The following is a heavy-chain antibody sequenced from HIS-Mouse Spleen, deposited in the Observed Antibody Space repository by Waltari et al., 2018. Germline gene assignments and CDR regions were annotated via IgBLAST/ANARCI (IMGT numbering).Heavy chain of an antibody. V-gene: IGHV4-34*01. CDR1: GGSFSCYY. CDR3: ASTRGDSSSSAFDI. Sequence: QVQLQQWGAGLLKPSGTLPLTCAVYGGSFSCYYWIWIRQPPGKGLEWIGEINHSGSTNYNPSLKSRVTISVDTSKNQFSLKLSSVTAADTAVYYCASTRGDSSSSAFDIWGQGTMVTVSS. D-gene: IGHD6-6*01. J-gene: IGHJ3*02. CDR2: INHSGST.